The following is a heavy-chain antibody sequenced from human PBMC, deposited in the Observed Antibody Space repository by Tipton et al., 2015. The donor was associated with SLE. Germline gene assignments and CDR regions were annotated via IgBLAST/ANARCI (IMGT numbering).Heavy chain of an antibody. CDR2: IYYSGST. D-gene: IGHD3-16*01. CDR3: ARPYPQGPPFYYFDY. V-gene: IGHV4-39*07. CDR1: GGSIGSSSYY. Sequence: TLSLTCTVSGGSIGSSSYYWGWIRQPPGKGLEWIGSIYYSGSTHYNPSLKSRVTISVDTSKNQFSLKLSSVTAADTAVYYCARPYPQGPPFYYFDYWGQGTLVTVSS. J-gene: IGHJ4*02.